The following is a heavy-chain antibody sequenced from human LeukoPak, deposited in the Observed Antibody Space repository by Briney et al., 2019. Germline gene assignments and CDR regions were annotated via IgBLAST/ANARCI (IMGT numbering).Heavy chain of an antibody. J-gene: IGHJ2*01. Sequence: RRASVKVSCKPSGYTFTSYYLHWVRQAPGQGLDWMGVIIPSDGETAYAQKFQGRVTMTRDTSTSTVYMELSSLRSEDTAVYYCARGGTRIAVAGNRAPFDLWGRGTLVTVSS. CDR1: GYTFTSYY. CDR2: IIPSDGET. CDR3: ARGGTRIAVAGNRAPFDL. V-gene: IGHV1-46*01. D-gene: IGHD6-19*01.